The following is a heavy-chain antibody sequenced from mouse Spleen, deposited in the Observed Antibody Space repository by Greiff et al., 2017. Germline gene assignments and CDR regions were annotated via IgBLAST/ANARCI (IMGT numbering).Heavy chain of an antibody. CDR1: GYTFTSYG. V-gene: IGHV1-81*01. CDR3: ARKGISYYSYLFAY. CDR2: IYPRSGNT. Sequence: VQLQQSGAELARPGASVKLSCKASGYTFTSYGISWVKQRTGQGLEWIGEIYPRSGNTYYNEKFKGKATLTADKSSSTAYMELRSLTSEDSAVYFCARKGISYYSYLFAYWGQGTLVTVSA. J-gene: IGHJ3*01. D-gene: IGHD2-12*01.